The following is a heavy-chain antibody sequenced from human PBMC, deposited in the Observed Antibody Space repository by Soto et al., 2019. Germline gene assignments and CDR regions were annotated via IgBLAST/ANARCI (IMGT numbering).Heavy chain of an antibody. CDR3: ARGGNSFGFGYFDY. D-gene: IGHD5-18*01. CDR1: GDSVSSNSAA. CDR2: TYYRSRWYD. J-gene: IGHJ4*02. Sequence: SQTLSLTCAISGDSVSSNSAAWHWIRQSPSRGLEWLGRTYYRSRWYDDYAVSVKGRITINPDTSKNQFSLQLNSVTPEDTAFYYCARGGNSFGFGYFDYWGQGTLVTVS. V-gene: IGHV6-1*01.